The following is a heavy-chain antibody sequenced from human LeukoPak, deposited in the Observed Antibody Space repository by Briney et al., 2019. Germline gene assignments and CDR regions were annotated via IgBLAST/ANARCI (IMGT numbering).Heavy chain of an antibody. CDR3: ARGFVWLQLLLDY. CDR1: GYTFTSYD. Sequence: GASVKVSCKASGYTFTSYDINWVRQATGQGLEWMGWMNPNSGNTGYAQKSQGRVTMTRNTSISTAYMELSSLRSEDTAVYYCARGFVWLQLLLDYWGQGTLVTVSS. CDR2: MNPNSGNT. D-gene: IGHD5-24*01. J-gene: IGHJ4*02. V-gene: IGHV1-8*01.